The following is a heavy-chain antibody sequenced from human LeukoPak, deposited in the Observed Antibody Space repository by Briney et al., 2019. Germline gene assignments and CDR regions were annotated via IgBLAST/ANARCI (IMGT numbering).Heavy chain of an antibody. D-gene: IGHD4-17*01. V-gene: IGHV4-39*07. J-gene: IGHJ6*02. CDR3: ARETYGDYGAGSHYYGMDV. Sequence: SETLSLTCTVSGDSLISSSYYWGWIRQPPGKGLEWIGSIYYSGSTYYNPSLKSRVTISVDTSKNQFSLKLSSVTAADTVVYYCARETYGDYGAGSHYYGMDVWGQGTTVTVSS. CDR2: IYYSGST. CDR1: GDSLISSSYY.